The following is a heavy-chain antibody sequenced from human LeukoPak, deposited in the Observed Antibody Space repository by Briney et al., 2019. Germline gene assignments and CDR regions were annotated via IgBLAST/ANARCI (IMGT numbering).Heavy chain of an antibody. CDR3: ARHSGTLVGANEVNNWFDP. J-gene: IGHJ5*02. CDR2: IFPSGST. Sequence: PSETLSLTCAVSGYSISSGYYWGWNRQPPGKGQERCGSIFPSGSTYYNPSLTSRVTISVDTSKNQFSLKLSSVTAADTAVYYCARHSGTLVGANEVNNWFDPWGQGTLVTVSS. V-gene: IGHV4-38-2*01. CDR1: GYSISSGYY. D-gene: IGHD1-26*01.